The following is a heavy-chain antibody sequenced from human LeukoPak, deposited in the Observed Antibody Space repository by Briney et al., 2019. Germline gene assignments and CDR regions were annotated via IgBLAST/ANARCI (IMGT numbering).Heavy chain of an antibody. V-gene: IGHV4-4*07. CDR1: GGSISSYY. D-gene: IGHD6-19*01. CDR2: IYTSGST. CDR3: ARDITLRGQWPDYYHYYYMDV. Sequence: PSETLSLTCTVSGGSISSYYWSWIRQPAGKGLEWIGRIYTSGSTNYNPSLKSRVTMSVDTSKNQFSLKLSSVTAADTAVYYCARDITLRGQWPDYYHYYYMDVWGKGTTVTVSS. J-gene: IGHJ6*03.